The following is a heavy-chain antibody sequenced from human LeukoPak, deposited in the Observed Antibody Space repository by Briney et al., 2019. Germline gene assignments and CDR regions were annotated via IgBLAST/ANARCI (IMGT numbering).Heavy chain of an antibody. J-gene: IGHJ4*02. D-gene: IGHD3-3*01. V-gene: IGHV4-59*01. CDR2: IYYSGST. CDR1: GGSFSGYY. CDR3: ARSNYDFWSGYYNYYFDY. Sequence: SETLSLTCAVYGGSFSGYYWSWIRQPPGKGLEWIGYIYYSGSTNYNPSLKSRVTISVDTSKNQFSLKLSSVTAADTAVYYCARSNYDFWSGYYNYYFDYWGQGTLVTVSS.